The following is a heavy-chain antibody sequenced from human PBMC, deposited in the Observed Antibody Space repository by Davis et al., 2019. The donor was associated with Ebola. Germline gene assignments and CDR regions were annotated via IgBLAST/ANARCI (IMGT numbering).Heavy chain of an antibody. CDR2: INTDGSGT. J-gene: IGHJ6*03. V-gene: IGHV3-74*01. Sequence: GESLKISCAASGFTFSSYWMHWVRQAPGKGLVWVSRINTDGSGTSYADSVKGRFTISRDNAKNTLYLQMNSLRAEDTAVYYCASPSPRTIRFLEWLSEFYYYYYMDVWGKGTTVTVSS. CDR3: ASPSPRTIRFLEWLSEFYYYYYMDV. CDR1: GFTFSSYW. D-gene: IGHD3-3*01.